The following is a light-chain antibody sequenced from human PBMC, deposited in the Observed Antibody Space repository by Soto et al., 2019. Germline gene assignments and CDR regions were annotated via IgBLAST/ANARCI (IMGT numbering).Light chain of an antibody. CDR2: DVT. J-gene: IGLJ2*01. Sequence: QSALTQPRSVSGSPGQSGTISCTGTSSDVGGYDYVSWYQQHPGKAPKFIIYDVTKRPSGVPDRFSGSKSGNTASLTISGLQAEDEADYYCCSYAGSRVVFGGGTKLTVL. CDR3: CSYAGSRVV. CDR1: SSDVGGYDY. V-gene: IGLV2-11*01.